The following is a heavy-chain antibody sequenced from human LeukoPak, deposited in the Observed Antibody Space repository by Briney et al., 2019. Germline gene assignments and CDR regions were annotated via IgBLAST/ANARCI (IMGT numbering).Heavy chain of an antibody. D-gene: IGHD3-10*01. CDR3: ARERVRGVGRAFDI. CDR1: GGSISSSSYY. Sequence: SETLSLTCTVPGGSISSSSYYWGWIRQPPGKGLEWIGSIYYSGSTYYNPSLKSRVTISVDTSKNQFSLKLSSVTAADTAVYYCARERVRGVGRAFDIWGQGTMVTVSS. J-gene: IGHJ3*02. CDR2: IYYSGST. V-gene: IGHV4-39*07.